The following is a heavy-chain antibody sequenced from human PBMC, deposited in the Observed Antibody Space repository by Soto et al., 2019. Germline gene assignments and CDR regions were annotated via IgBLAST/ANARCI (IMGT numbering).Heavy chain of an antibody. J-gene: IGHJ6*02. CDR1: GDSISVGYY. CDR3: ARDRGSYGMDV. V-gene: IGHV4-31*03. CDR2: VSPSGTT. Sequence: QVQLQESGPGLVKPSQTLSLTCTVSGDSISVGYYWSWIRQHPGKGLEWIGYVSPSGTTYYNPSLKSRVSISTDRSKHQFSLEVSSVTAADTAVYYCARDRGSYGMDVWGQGTTVTVSS.